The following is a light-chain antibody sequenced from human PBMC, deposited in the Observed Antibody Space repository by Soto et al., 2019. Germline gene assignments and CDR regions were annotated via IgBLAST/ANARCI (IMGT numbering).Light chain of an antibody. CDR1: NSNIGSNT. Sequence: QPVLTQPPSASGTPGQRVTISCSGSNSNIGSNTVNWYQHLPGTAPKLLVYSNSQRPSGVPDRFSGSKSVTSASLAISGLQSEDEADYFCATWDDSLDGVLFGGGTKVTVL. CDR3: ATWDDSLDGVL. J-gene: IGLJ3*02. CDR2: SNS. V-gene: IGLV1-44*01.